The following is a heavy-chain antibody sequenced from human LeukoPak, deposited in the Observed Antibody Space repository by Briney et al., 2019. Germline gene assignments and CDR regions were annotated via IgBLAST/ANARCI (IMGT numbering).Heavy chain of an antibody. V-gene: IGHV4-61*02. Sequence: SQTLSLTCTVSGGSISSGSYYWSWIRQPAGKGLEWIGRIYTSGSTNYNPSLKSRVTISVDTSKNQFSLKLSSVTAADTAVYYCAREIVAAAGSDYWGQGTLVTVSS. CDR1: GGSISSGSYY. CDR3: AREIVAAAGSDY. CDR2: IYTSGST. J-gene: IGHJ4*02. D-gene: IGHD6-13*01.